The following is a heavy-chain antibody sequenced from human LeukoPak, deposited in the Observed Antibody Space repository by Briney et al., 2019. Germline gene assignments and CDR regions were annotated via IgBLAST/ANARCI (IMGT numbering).Heavy chain of an antibody. Sequence: PGGSLRLSCSASDFSFITYAMSWVRQAPGKGLEWVSSISGGGDATYYADSVKGRFTISRDNSKNTLYLQMNSLRAEDTAVYYCARDSSMLRGPMVIYYFDFWGQGTLVTVSS. D-gene: IGHD3-10*01. CDR1: DFSFITYA. V-gene: IGHV3-23*01. J-gene: IGHJ4*02. CDR3: ARDSSMLRGPMVIYYFDF. CDR2: ISGGGDAT.